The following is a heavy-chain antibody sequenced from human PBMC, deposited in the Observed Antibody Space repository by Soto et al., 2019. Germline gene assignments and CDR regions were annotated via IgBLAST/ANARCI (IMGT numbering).Heavy chain of an antibody. CDR3: AIANYGDNDY. V-gene: IGHV1-18*01. J-gene: IGHJ4*02. Sequence: QVQLVQSGAEVKRPGASVKVSCKASGYSFPSSTISWVRQAPGQGLEWMGWINAYNGNTKYTQKLQGRFTMTTDTSTSTPYMELENLRSDDTAMYFCAIANYGDNDYWGQGTLVTVSS. CDR1: GYSFPSST. D-gene: IGHD4-17*01. CDR2: INAYNGNT.